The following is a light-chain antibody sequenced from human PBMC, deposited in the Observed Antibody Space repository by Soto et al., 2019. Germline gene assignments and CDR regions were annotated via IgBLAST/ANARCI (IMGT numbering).Light chain of an antibody. CDR2: EDN. CDR1: SRDVGKYNL. Sequence: QSVLTQPASVSGSPGQSITISCTGSSRDVGKYNLVSWYQHRPGKAPRLMIYEDNQRPSGISHRFSGSKSANTASLTISGLQSGDEADYYCSSYVGSKSYVFGSGTKLTVL. J-gene: IGLJ1*01. V-gene: IGLV2-23*01. CDR3: SSYVGSKSYV.